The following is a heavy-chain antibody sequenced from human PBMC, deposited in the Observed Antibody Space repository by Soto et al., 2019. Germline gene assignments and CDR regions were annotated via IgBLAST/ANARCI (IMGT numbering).Heavy chain of an antibody. CDR3: AKEQVNPRIETYYYYMDV. CDR2: ISGSGGST. D-gene: IGHD2-15*01. CDR1: GFTFSSYA. Sequence: GGSLRLSCAASGFTFSSYAMSWVRQAPGKGLEWVSAISGSGGSTYYADSVKGRFTISRDNSKNTLYLQMNSLRAEDSAVYYCAKEQVNPRIETYYYYMDVWRKGTTDTVSS. V-gene: IGHV3-23*01. J-gene: IGHJ6*03.